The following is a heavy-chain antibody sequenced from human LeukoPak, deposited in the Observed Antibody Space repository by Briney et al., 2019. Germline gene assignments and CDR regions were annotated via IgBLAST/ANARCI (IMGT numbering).Heavy chain of an antibody. CDR1: GYSFPNYW. J-gene: IGHJ6*02. Sequence: GESLKISCKGSGYSFPNYWIGWVRQMLGKGLEWMGIIYPGDSDTRYSPSFQGQVTISADKSINTAYLQWSSLKASDTAMYYCAAWRGGYSYGMDVWGQGTTVIVSS. V-gene: IGHV5-51*01. CDR3: AAWRGGYSYGMDV. CDR2: IYPGDSDT. D-gene: IGHD3-3*01.